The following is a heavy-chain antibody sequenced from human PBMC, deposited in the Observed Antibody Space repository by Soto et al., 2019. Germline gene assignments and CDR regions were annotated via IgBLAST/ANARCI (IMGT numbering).Heavy chain of an antibody. CDR3: AKDYRARYCTGTSCYNWFDP. Sequence: GGSLRLACAGSGFTFSNYAVTWVRQAPGKGLEWVSAISGSGDNTYYADSVKGRFTISRDNSKNTLYLQMNSLRAEDTAVYFCAKDYRARYCTGTSCYNWFDPWGQGTLVTVSS. CDR2: ISGSGDNT. CDR1: GFTFSNYA. D-gene: IGHD2-2*01. J-gene: IGHJ5*02. V-gene: IGHV3-23*01.